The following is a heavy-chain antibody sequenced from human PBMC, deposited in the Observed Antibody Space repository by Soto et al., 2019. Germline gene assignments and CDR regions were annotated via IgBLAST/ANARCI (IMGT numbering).Heavy chain of an antibody. Sequence: SETLCLTCTVAGGSISGYYWSWIRQPPGKGLEWIGYIYYSGSTNYNPSLKGRVTLPLDTSKNQFSLRLRSVTAADTAVYYCARARYYSSGYYYFDFWGQGTLVTVS. CDR3: ARARYYSSGYYYFDF. V-gene: IGHV4-59*01. CDR1: GGSISGYY. D-gene: IGHD3-22*01. CDR2: IYYSGST. J-gene: IGHJ4*02.